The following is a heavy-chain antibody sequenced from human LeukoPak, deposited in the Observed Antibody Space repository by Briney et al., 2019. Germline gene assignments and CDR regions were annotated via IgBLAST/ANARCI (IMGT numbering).Heavy chain of an antibody. D-gene: IGHD5-24*01. CDR2: LGTAGDT. J-gene: IGHJ4*02. CDR1: GFTFSNYG. V-gene: IGHV3-13*01. Sequence: GALRLSCAASGFTFSNYGMHWVRQPAGKGLEWVSALGTAGDTFYPGSVKGRFTISRDNAKKSLFLQMSSLRAEDTAIYYCARQSTPHGNFDYWGQGTLVTVSS. CDR3: ARQSTPHGNFDY.